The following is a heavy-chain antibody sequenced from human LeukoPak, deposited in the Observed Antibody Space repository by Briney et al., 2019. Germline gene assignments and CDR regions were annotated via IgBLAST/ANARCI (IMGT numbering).Heavy chain of an antibody. Sequence: SETLSLTCTVSGGSISSSSYYWGWIRQPPGKGLEWIGSIYYSGSTYYNLSLKSRVTISVDTSKNQFSLKLSSVTAADTAVYYCAREVTMIVVAAWYFDYWGQGALVTVSS. CDR1: GGSISSSSYY. CDR3: AREVTMIVVAAWYFDY. V-gene: IGHV4-39*07. CDR2: IYYSGST. J-gene: IGHJ4*02. D-gene: IGHD3-22*01.